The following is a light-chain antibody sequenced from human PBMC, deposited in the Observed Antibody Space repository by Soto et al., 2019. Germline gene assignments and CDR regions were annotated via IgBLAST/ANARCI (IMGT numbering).Light chain of an antibody. CDR2: EVS. V-gene: IGLV2-23*02. CDR1: SSDGGSYDH. CDR3: CSYAGSYTYV. Sequence: QSVLTQPASVSGSPGQSITISCSGTSSDGGSYDHVAWYQQFPDKTPKLMIYEVSNRPSGGSSRFSGSKSGNTASLTISGLQAEAEADYYCCSYAGSYTYVFGTGTKVNVL. J-gene: IGLJ1*01.